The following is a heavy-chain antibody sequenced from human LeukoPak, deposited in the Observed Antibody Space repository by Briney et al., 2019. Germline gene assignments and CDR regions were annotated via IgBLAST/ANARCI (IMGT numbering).Heavy chain of an antibody. CDR3: ARDYAYGYSYGFYYYYMDV. Sequence: SQTLSLTCTVSGGSISSGSYYWSWIRQPAGKGLEWIGRIYTSGSTNYNPSLKSRVTISVDTSKNQFSLKLSSVTAADTAVYYCARDYAYGYSYGFYYYYMDVWGKGTTVTVSS. CDR1: GGSISSGSYY. V-gene: IGHV4-61*02. D-gene: IGHD5-18*01. J-gene: IGHJ6*03. CDR2: IYTSGST.